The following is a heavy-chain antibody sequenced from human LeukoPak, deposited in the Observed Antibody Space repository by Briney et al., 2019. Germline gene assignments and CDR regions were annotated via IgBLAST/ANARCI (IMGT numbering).Heavy chain of an antibody. D-gene: IGHD3-10*02. Sequence: GGSLRLSCAASGFTFSSFYMHWVRQAPGKGLVWVSRINGDGTIINYADSVKGRFTISRDNAKNSLYLQMNSLRAEDTAVYYCAELGITMIGGVWGKGTTVTISS. CDR2: INGDGTII. CDR1: GFTFSSFY. J-gene: IGHJ6*04. V-gene: IGHV3-74*01. CDR3: AELGITMIGGV.